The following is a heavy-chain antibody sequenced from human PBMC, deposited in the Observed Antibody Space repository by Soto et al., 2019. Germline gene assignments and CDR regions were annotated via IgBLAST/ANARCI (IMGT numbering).Heavy chain of an antibody. CDR3: ARHLASTVTTSGWFDP. CDR1: GFTFRSHA. CDR2: ISYDGTTI. Sequence: PVGSPRLSCAASGFTFRSHAMHWVRQAPGKGLEWVAIISYDGTTIYYGASVKGRFTISRDNSQNTLYLQMNSLRAEGKAVYFCARHLASTVTTSGWFDPWGQGTLVTVSS. V-gene: IGHV3-30-3*01. D-gene: IGHD4-4*01. J-gene: IGHJ5*02.